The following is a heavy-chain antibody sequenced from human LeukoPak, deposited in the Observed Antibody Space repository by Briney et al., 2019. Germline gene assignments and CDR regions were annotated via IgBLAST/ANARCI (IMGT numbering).Heavy chain of an antibody. CDR3: ASSVNSSGYWNWFDP. J-gene: IGHJ5*02. D-gene: IGHD3-22*01. V-gene: IGHV1-69*13. Sequence: ASVKVSCKASGGTFSSYAISWVRQAPGQGLEWMGGIIPIFGTANYAQKFQGRVTITADESTSTAYMELSSLRSEDTAAYYCASSVNSSGYWNWFDPWGQGTLVTVSS. CDR2: IIPIFGTA. CDR1: GGTFSSYA.